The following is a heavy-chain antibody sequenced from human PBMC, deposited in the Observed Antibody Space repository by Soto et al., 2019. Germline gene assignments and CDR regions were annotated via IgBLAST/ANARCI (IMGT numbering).Heavy chain of an antibody. D-gene: IGHD1-26*01. CDR1: GGSLSSDNFF. CDR2: IYHTGAA. J-gene: IGHJ3*02. CDR3: AREVISPATSDDFDI. Sequence: QVQLQESGPGLVKPSQTLSVTCTVSGGSLSSDNFFWSWVRQHPETGLEWVGYIYHTGAAYYNPSLKSRLTISLDTSKNRFSLSLISVTAADTAVYYCAREVISPATSDDFDIWGQGTMVTVSS. V-gene: IGHV4-31*03.